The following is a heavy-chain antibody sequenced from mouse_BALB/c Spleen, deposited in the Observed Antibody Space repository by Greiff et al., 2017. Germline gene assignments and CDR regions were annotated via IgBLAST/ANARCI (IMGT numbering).Heavy chain of an antibody. CDR3: ARDGAGKGVAY. Sequence: EVQLVESGGGLVKPGGSLKLSCAASGFTFSDYYMYWVRQTPEKRLEWVATISDGGSYTYYPDSVTGRFTISRDNAKNNLYLQMSSLKSEDTAMYYCARDGAGKGVAYWGQGTLVTVSA. J-gene: IGHJ3*01. CDR2: ISDGGSYT. CDR1: GFTFSDYY. V-gene: IGHV5-4*02. D-gene: IGHD3-3*01.